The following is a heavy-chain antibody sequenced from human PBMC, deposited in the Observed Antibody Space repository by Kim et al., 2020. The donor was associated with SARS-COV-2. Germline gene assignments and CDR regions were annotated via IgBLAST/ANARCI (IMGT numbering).Heavy chain of an antibody. CDR3: ARENIAARSWGY. Sequence: GESLKISCKGSGYSFTSYWISWVRQMPGKGLEWMGRIDPSDSYTNYSPSFQGHVTISADKSISTAYLQWSSLKASDTAMYYCARENIAARSWGYWGQGTLVTVSS. V-gene: IGHV5-10-1*01. CDR1: GYSFTSYW. D-gene: IGHD6-6*01. CDR2: IDPSDSYT. J-gene: IGHJ4*02.